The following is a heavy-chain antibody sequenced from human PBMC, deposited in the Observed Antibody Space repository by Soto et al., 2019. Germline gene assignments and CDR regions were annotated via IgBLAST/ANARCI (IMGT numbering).Heavy chain of an antibody. J-gene: IGHJ4*02. CDR1: GFSLTTSGVG. D-gene: IGHD3-3*01. Sequence: QITLNESGPTVVRPTETLTLTCRFSGFSLTTSGVGVGWIRQSPGKAPEWLALIYWDDAKRYSASLKSRLTITKDTSKTQVVLTVSDLDPTDTATYYCAHRVLRTVFGLVTTTAIYFDFWGQGTPVAVSS. V-gene: IGHV2-5*02. CDR3: AHRVLRTVFGLVTTTAIYFDF. CDR2: IYWDDAK.